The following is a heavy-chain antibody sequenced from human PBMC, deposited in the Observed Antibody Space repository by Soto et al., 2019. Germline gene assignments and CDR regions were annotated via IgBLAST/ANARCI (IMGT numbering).Heavy chain of an antibody. CDR3: AREIVATANDDAFDI. V-gene: IGHV3-33*01. J-gene: IGHJ3*02. CDR1: GFTFSNYG. Sequence: QVHLVESGGGVVQPERSLRLSCAASGFTFSNYGLHWVRQAPGKGLEWVAVIWYDASNKYYADSVKGRFTISRDNSKNTVYLQMNSLRAEDTAVYYCAREIVATANDDAFDIWGQGAMVTVSS. CDR2: IWYDASNK. D-gene: IGHD5-12*01.